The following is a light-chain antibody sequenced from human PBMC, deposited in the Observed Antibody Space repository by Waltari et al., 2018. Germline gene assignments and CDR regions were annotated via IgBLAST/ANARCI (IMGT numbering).Light chain of an antibody. CDR2: DVS. J-gene: IGLJ3*02. CDR1: GSEVGDYNY. V-gene: IGLV2-11*01. CDR3: CSYAGTWV. Sequence: QSALTQPRSVSGSPGESVIISCTATGSEVGDYNYVSCYQHHPGQAPKVLIYDVSKRPSGVPDRFYGSKSGNSASLTIFGLQAEDEADYYCCSYAGTWVFGGETKLTVL.